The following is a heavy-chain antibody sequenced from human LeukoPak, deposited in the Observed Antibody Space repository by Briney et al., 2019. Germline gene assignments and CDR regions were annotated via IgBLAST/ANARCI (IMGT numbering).Heavy chain of an antibody. CDR3: ARDYGSGWYVGD. V-gene: IGHV4-61*02. J-gene: IGHJ4*02. D-gene: IGHD6-19*01. Sequence: MSSQTLSLTCTVSGGSISSGSYYWSWIRQPAGKGLEWIGRIYTSGSTNYNPSLKSRVTISVDTSKNQFSLKLSSVTAADTAVYYCARDYGSGWYVGDWGQGTLVTVSS. CDR2: IYTSGST. CDR1: GGSISSGSYY.